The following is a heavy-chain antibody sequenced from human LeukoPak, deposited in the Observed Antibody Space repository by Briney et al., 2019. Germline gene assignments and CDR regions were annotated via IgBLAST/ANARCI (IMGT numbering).Heavy chain of an antibody. D-gene: IGHD6-25*01. J-gene: IGHJ3*02. CDR2: LYYSRST. CDR3: ASARLGSGLEGAFDI. Sequence: SGTLSLTCTVSRGSIFSYISSALRQRPGKGLWWMWYLYYSRSTNYKPSLNSRVTISVDTSKNQFSLKLSSVTAADTAVYYCASARLGSGLEGAFDIWGQGTMVTVSS. V-gene: IGHV4-59*01. CDR1: RGSIFSYI.